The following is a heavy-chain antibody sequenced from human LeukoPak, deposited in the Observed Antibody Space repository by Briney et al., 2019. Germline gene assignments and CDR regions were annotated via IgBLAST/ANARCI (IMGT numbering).Heavy chain of an antibody. V-gene: IGHV3-48*04. D-gene: IGHD5-18*01. CDR1: GFTFSSFS. J-gene: IGHJ4*02. CDR3: ARVIESYGDSAY. Sequence: GGSLRLSCAASGFTFSSFSMNWVRQAPGRGLEWLSYISSTSSAIYYADSLKGRFTISRDNAKNSLYLQMNDLRAEDTAVYYCARVIESYGDSAYWGQGTLVTVSS. CDR2: ISSTSSAI.